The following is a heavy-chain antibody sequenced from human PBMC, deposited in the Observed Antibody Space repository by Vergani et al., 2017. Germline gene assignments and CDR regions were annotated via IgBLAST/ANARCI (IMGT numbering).Heavy chain of an antibody. CDR1: GYSFNNYA. Sequence: QEQLVQSGSELKKPGASVKVSCKASGYSFNNYAIHWVGQAPGQGLEWMGWINPTTGNPTYARAFTGRFVFSLDTSISTAYLQIGSLKAEDTAVYFCARAKRGRLAVGATDSWGQGTLLTVSS. D-gene: IGHD6-19*01. CDR3: ARAKRGRLAVGATDS. V-gene: IGHV7-4-1*01. CDR2: INPTTGNP. J-gene: IGHJ4*02.